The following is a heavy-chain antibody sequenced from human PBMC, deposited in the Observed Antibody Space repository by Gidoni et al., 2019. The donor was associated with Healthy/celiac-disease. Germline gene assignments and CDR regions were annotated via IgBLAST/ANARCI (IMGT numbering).Heavy chain of an antibody. Sequence: QVQLVESGGGVVQPGRSLRLACAASGFTFSSYGMHWVREAPGKGLEWVAVISYDGSNKYYADSVKGRFTISRDNSKNTLYLQMNSLRAEDTAVYYCAKDLYDGIPGVHYGPSFDYWGQGTLVTVSS. CDR1: GFTFSSYG. CDR2: ISYDGSNK. V-gene: IGHV3-30*18. J-gene: IGHJ4*02. CDR3: AKDLYDGIPGVHYGPSFDY. D-gene: IGHD1-26*01.